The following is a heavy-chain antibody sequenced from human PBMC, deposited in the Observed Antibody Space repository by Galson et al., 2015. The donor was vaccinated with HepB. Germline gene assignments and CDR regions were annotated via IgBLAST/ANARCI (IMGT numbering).Heavy chain of an antibody. J-gene: IGHJ4*02. D-gene: IGHD2-8*02. V-gene: IGHV6-1*01. CDR2: TYYRSRWYN. CDR3: ARTDCTGGICARPFDY. Sequence: CAISGDSVSSNSVAWDWIRQSPSRGHEWLARTYYRSRWYNDYAVSVKSRVTINPDTSKNQFSLQLNSVTPEDTAVYYCARTDCTGGICARPFDYWGQGILVTVSS. CDR1: GDSVSSNSVA.